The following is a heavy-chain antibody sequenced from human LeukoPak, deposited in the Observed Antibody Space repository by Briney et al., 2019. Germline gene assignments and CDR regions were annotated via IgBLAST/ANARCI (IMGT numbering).Heavy chain of an antibody. CDR2: IYSSGST. Sequence: PSETLSLTCTVSGGSISSYFWSWIRQPPGRGLEWIGYIYSSGSTNYNPSLKSRVTISVDTSKNHFSLKLTSVTAADTAIYYCARSAARATDYFDYWGQGTLVTVSS. D-gene: IGHD6-6*01. CDR3: ARSAARATDYFDY. CDR1: GGSISSYF. J-gene: IGHJ4*02. V-gene: IGHV4-59*01.